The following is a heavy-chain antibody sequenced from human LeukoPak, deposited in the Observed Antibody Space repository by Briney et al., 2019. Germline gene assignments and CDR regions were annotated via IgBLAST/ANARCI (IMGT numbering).Heavy chain of an antibody. CDR3: ARDETGYCSSTSCHAPNWFDP. V-gene: IGHV3-7*01. D-gene: IGHD2-2*01. CDR2: IKQDGSEK. J-gene: IGHJ5*02. Sequence: GGSLRLSCAASGFTFSSYWMSWVRQAPGKGLEWVADIKQDGSEKYYVDSVKGRFTISRDNAKNSLYLQMNSLRAEDAAVYYCARDETGYCSSTSCHAPNWFDPWGQGTLITVSS. CDR1: GFTFSSYW.